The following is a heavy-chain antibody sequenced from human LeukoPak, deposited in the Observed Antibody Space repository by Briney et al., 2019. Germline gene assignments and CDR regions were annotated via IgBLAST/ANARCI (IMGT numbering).Heavy chain of an antibody. CDR3: VRGGGLLPDY. Sequence: PGGSLRLSCAASGFSFSTFWMSWVRRAPKRGLEWVANIKPDGSEQYYVESVKGRFTISSDNAKNSMYLQISSLRAEDTAVYYCVRGGGLLPDYWGQGTPVTVSS. CDR1: GFSFSTFW. V-gene: IGHV3-7*01. CDR2: IKPDGSEQ. J-gene: IGHJ4*02. D-gene: IGHD1-26*01.